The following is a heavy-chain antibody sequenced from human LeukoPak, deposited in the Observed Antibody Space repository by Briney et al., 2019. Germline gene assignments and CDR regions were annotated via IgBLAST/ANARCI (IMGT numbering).Heavy chain of an antibody. CDR3: ARNLIPEQLVLNF. J-gene: IGHJ4*02. D-gene: IGHD6-13*01. CDR1: GGSISSSGYN. V-gene: IGHV4-39*07. Sequence: SETLSLTCTVSGGSISSSGYNWGWIRQPPGKGLEWIGSFYYSGSTYYNPSLKSRVTISVDTSKNQFSLNLKSVTPEDTAVYYCARNLIPEQLVLNFWGQGTLVTVSS. CDR2: FYYSGST.